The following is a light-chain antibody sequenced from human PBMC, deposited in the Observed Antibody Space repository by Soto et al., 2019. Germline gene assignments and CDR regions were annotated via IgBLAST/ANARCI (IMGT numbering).Light chain of an antibody. J-gene: IGKJ1*01. CDR3: QQYGSSGT. CDR1: QSVRNNY. V-gene: IGKV3-20*01. CDR2: GAF. Sequence: IVLTHSPGTLCLSPLERASLYCEASQSVRNNYLAWYQLKTVQAPRLLISGAFNRATGIPDRFSGSGSGIAFTLTISRLEPEDFAVYYCQQYGSSGTFGQGTKVDIK.